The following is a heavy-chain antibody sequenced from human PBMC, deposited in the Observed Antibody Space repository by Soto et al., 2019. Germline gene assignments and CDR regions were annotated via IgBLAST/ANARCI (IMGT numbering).Heavy chain of an antibody. J-gene: IGHJ5*02. Sequence: QVQLVQSGAEVKKPGSSVKVSCKASGGTFSSYAVSWVRQAPGQGLEWMGGIIPIFGTADYAQKFQGRVTMTADESTSTAYMELSSLRSEDTAVYYCARGLTMARGVIGWFDPWGQGTLVTVSS. CDR2: IIPIFGTA. CDR1: GGTFSSYA. V-gene: IGHV1-69*12. D-gene: IGHD3-10*01. CDR3: ARGLTMARGVIGWFDP.